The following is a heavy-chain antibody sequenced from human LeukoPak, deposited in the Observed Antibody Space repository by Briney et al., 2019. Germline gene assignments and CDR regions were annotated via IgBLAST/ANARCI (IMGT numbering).Heavy chain of an antibody. CDR1: GITFDDHA. Sequence: GGSLRLSCAASGITFDDHAMHWVRQAPGKGLEWVAGISWNSGIIDYADSVKGRFTISRDNAKNSLYLQMNSLRAEDTAFYYCTKDRLFLHDALDIWGQGTMVTVSS. CDR3: TKDRLFLHDALDI. V-gene: IGHV3-9*01. D-gene: IGHD3-22*01. CDR2: ISWNSGII. J-gene: IGHJ3*02.